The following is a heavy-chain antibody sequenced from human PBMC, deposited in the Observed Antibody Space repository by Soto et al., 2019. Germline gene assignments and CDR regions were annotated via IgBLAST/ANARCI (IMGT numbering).Heavy chain of an antibody. CDR2: IYYSGST. CDR1: GGSISSYY. J-gene: IGHJ5*02. CDR3: ARGLRSSGWYSDLNWFDP. Sequence: KTSETLSLTCTVSGGSISSYYWSWIRQPPGKGLEWIGYIYYSGSTNYNPSLKSRVTISVDTSKNQFSLKLSSVTAADTAVYYCARGLRSSGWYSDLNWFDPWGQGTLVTVSS. D-gene: IGHD6-19*01. V-gene: IGHV4-59*01.